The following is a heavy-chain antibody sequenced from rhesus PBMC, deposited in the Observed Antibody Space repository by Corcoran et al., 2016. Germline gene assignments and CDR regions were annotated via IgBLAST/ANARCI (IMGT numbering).Heavy chain of an antibody. CDR1: GFTFSSYE. Sequence: EVQLVESGGGLVKPGGSLRLSCVASGFTFSSYEIHWVRQAPGKGLEGGAVISERSGTTYYADSVKGRFTISRDNAKNSLFLQMNSLRAEDTAVYYCTRGGYCTGSGCYALKYFDYWGQGVLVTVSS. V-gene: IGHV3-100*02. CDR2: ISERSGTT. D-gene: IGHD2-21*01. J-gene: IGHJ4*01. CDR3: TRGGYCTGSGCYALKYFDY.